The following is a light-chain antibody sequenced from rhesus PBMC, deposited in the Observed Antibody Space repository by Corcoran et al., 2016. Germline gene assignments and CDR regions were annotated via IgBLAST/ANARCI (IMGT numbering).Light chain of an antibody. Sequence: DIQMTQSPSSLSASVGDKVTITCRASQGISSWLAWYQQKPGKAPNLLLYKASSLQRGVPSRSSGSGSGTDYTLTISSLQPEDFATYYCQQGYNTPRTFGQGTKVEIK. V-gene: IGKV1-18*01. J-gene: IGKJ1*01. CDR1: QGISSW. CDR2: KAS. CDR3: QQGYNTPRT.